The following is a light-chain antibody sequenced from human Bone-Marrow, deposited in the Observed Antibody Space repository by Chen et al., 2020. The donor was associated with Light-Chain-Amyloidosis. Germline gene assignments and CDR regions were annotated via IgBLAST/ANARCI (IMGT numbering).Light chain of an antibody. V-gene: IGKV3-15*01. CDR2: RAS. J-gene: IGKJ4*01. Sequence: EIVMTQSPATLSVSPGERATLSCRASQSIGSNLAWYQQKPGQAPGLLIYRASTRATGIPARFRGSGSGTEFTLTISSLQSEDFVVYYCQQYNNWPPSFGGGTKVEIQ. CDR1: QSIGSN. CDR3: QQYNNWPPS.